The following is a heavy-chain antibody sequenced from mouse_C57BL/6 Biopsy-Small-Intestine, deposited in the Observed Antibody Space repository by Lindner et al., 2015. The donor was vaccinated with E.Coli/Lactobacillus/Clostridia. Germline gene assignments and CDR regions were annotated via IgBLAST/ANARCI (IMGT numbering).Heavy chain of an antibody. J-gene: IGHJ3*01. D-gene: IGHD1-1*01. CDR1: GYTFTDYY. V-gene: IGHV1-19*01. CDR3: ARSRDYYGSSYGA. Sequence: VQLQESGPVLVKPGASVKMSCKASGYTFTDYYMNWVKQSHGKSLEWIGVINPYNGGTSYNQKFKGKATLTVDMSSSTAYMELNSLTSEDSAVYYCARSRDYYGSSYGAWGQGTLVTVSA. CDR2: INPYNGGT.